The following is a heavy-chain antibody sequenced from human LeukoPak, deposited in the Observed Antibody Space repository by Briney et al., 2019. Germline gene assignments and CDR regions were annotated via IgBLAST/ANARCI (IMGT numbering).Heavy chain of an antibody. CDR2: IYSSGTT. CDR3: ASMTTVGGPWYFDL. J-gene: IGHJ2*01. D-gene: IGHD4-23*01. Sequence: SSETLSLTCTVSGGSISSSYWSWIRQPPGKRLEWIGYIYSSGTTNYNPSLKSRVTIPVDTSKNQFSLKLSSVTAADTAVYYCASMTTVGGPWYFDLWGRGTLVTVSS. V-gene: IGHV4-59*01. CDR1: GGSISSSY.